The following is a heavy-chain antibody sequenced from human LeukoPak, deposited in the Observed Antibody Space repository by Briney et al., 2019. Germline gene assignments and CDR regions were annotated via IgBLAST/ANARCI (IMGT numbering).Heavy chain of an antibody. CDR2: IYYTEST. Sequence: SETLSLTCTVSGGSVNSGSYYWSWIRQPPGKGLEWIGYIYYTESTYYNPSLKSRVTISLDTSKNQFSLILSSVTAADTAVYYCAREDGYSQADSWGQGILVTASA. V-gene: IGHV4-61*01. D-gene: IGHD5-24*01. J-gene: IGHJ4*02. CDR3: AREDGYSQADS. CDR1: GGSVNSGSYY.